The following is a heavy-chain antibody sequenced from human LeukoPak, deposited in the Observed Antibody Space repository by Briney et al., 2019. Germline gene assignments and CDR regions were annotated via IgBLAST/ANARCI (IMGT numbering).Heavy chain of an antibody. V-gene: IGHV4-34*01. Sequence: SETLSLTCAVYGGSFSGYYWSWIRQPPGKGLEWIGEINHSGSTNYNPSLKSRVTISVDTSKNQFSLKLSSVTAADTAVYYCARDRAMIVVVMVPYYFDYWGQGTLVTVSS. CDR2: INHSGST. CDR3: ARDRAMIVVVMVPYYFDY. CDR1: GGSFSGYY. J-gene: IGHJ4*02. D-gene: IGHD3-22*01.